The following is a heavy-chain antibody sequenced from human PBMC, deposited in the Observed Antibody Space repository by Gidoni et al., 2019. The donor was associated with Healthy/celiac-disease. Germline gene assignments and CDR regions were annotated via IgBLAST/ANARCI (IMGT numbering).Heavy chain of an antibody. CDR2: IYTSGST. CDR1: GGSLSSGSYY. CDR3: ARGAGWLPRRYFDL. D-gene: IGHD6-19*01. V-gene: IGHV4-61*02. J-gene: IGHJ2*01. Sequence: QVQLQESGPGLVQPSQTLSLTCTVSGGSLSSGSYYWSWIRQPAGKGLEWIGRIYTSGSTNYNPSLKSRVTISVDTSKNQFSLKLSSVTAADTAVYYCARGAGWLPRRYFDLWGRGTLVTVSS.